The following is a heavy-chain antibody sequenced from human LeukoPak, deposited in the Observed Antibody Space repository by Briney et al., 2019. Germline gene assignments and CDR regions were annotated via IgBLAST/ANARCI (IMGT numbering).Heavy chain of an antibody. CDR3: ARQTQATFMGAFDI. Sequence: SETLSLTCTVSGGSISSCYWSWIRQPPGKGLEWIGYIYYSGSTNYNPSLKSRVTISVDTSKNQFSLKLSSVTAADTAVYYCARQTQATFMGAFDIWGQGTMVTVSS. D-gene: IGHD5-12*01. CDR1: GGSISSCY. J-gene: IGHJ3*02. CDR2: IYYSGST. V-gene: IGHV4-59*08.